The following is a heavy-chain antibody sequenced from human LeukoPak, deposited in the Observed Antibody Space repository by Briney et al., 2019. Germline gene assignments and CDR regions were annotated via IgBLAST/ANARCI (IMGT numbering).Heavy chain of an antibody. CDR3: AKDLHYGSADY. Sequence: GGSLRLSCAASGFTFSSYEMNWVRQDPGKGLVWVSHINNDGSITNYADSVKGRFTISRDNAKNTLYLQMNSLRAEDTAVYYCAKDLHYGSADYWGQGTLVTVSS. CDR1: GFTFSSYE. J-gene: IGHJ4*02. V-gene: IGHV3-74*01. CDR2: INNDGSIT. D-gene: IGHD3-10*01.